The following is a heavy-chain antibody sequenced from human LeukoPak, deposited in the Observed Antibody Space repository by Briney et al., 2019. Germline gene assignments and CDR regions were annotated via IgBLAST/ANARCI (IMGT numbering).Heavy chain of an antibody. CDR2: INPNSGDT. D-gene: IGHD1-26*01. CDR1: GYTLTDYY. J-gene: IGHJ4*02. V-gene: IGHV1-2*02. CDR3: ARDWRGSYFPDF. Sequence: GASVKVSCKASGYTLTDYYMHWVRQAPGQGLEWMGWINPNSGDTNYAQKFQGRVTMTRDTSISTAYMDLSRPTSGDTAIYYCARDWRGSYFPDFWGQGTLVTVSS.